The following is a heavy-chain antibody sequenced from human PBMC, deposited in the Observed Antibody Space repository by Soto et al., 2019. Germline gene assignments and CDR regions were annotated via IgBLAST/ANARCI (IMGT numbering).Heavy chain of an antibody. CDR2: IKSKTDGGTT. V-gene: IGHV3-15*07. Sequence: GGSLRLSCAASGFAFSNAWINWVRQAPGKGLEWVGRIKSKTDGGTTDYAAPVKGRFTISRDDSKNTLYLQMNSLKTEDTAVYYCISSGWYRGVDYWGQGTLVTVSS. CDR1: GFAFSNAW. D-gene: IGHD6-19*01. J-gene: IGHJ4*02. CDR3: ISSGWYRGVDY.